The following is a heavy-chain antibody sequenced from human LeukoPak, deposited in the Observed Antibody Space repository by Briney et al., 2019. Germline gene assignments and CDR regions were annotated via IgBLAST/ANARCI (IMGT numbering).Heavy chain of an antibody. D-gene: IGHD6-6*01. Sequence: GGSLRLSCAASGFTFSSYAMSWVRQAPGKGLEWVSAISGSGGSTYYADSVKGRFTISRDNSKNTLYLQMNSLRAEDTAVYYCAKDPGYSSSWWGFDPWGQGTLVTVSS. CDR1: GFTFSSYA. CDR2: ISGSGGST. J-gene: IGHJ5*02. V-gene: IGHV3-23*01. CDR3: AKDPGYSSSWWGFDP.